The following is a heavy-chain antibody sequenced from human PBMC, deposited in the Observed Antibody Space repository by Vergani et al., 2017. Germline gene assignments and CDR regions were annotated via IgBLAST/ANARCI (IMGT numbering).Heavy chain of an antibody. J-gene: IGHJ6*02. CDR1: GGTFSSYA. V-gene: IGHV1-46*01. CDR3: ARSFSIPRERSSTSPRTIYYYYGMDV. Sequence: QVQLVQSGAEVKKPGSSVKVSCKASGGTFSSYAISWVRQAPGQGLEWMGIINPSGGSTSYAQKFQGRVTMTRDTSTSTVYMELSSLRSEDTAVYYCARSFSIPRERSSTSPRTIYYYYGMDVWGQGTTVTVSS. CDR2: INPSGGST. D-gene: IGHD2-2*01.